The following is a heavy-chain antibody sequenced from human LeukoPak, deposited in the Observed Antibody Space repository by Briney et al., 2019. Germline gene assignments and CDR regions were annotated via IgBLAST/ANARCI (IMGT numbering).Heavy chain of an antibody. CDR1: GFTFSTYS. V-gene: IGHV3-48*01. J-gene: IGHJ4*02. Sequence: GGSLRLSCAASGFTFSTYSMKWVRQAPGKGLEWVSYISSSSSTIYYADSVRGRFTISRDNAKNSLYLQMNNLRVEDTAIYYCAREGPDYWGQGTLVTVSS. CDR2: ISSSSSTI. CDR3: AREGPDY.